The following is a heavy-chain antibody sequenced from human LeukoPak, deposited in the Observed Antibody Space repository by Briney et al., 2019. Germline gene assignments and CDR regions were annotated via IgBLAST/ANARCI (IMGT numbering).Heavy chain of an antibody. V-gene: IGHV4-30-4*08. Sequence: SETLSLTCTVSGGSSSSGDYFWNWIRQTPGKGLEWIGYIYYSGSTYYNPSLRSRVSISVDTSKNQFSLKLTSVTAADTAVYYCARAGIGIEVAGTIHNWFDLWGQGTQVSVSS. J-gene: IGHJ5*02. CDR2: IYYSGST. CDR3: ARAGIGIEVAGTIHNWFDL. D-gene: IGHD6-19*01. CDR1: GGSSSSGDYF.